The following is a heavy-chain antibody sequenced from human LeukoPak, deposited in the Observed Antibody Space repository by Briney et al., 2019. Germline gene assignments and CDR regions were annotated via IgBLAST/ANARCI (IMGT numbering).Heavy chain of an antibody. Sequence: PGGSLRLSCAASGFTFSSYDMHWVRQAPGKGLEWVSAIGTAGDTYYPGSVKGRFTIFRENAKNSLYLQMNSLRAGDTAVYYCAAANLRLGELSLYYWGQGTLVTVSS. CDR2: IGTAGDT. CDR1: GFTFSSYD. CDR3: AAANLRLGELSLYY. J-gene: IGHJ4*02. V-gene: IGHV3-13*01. D-gene: IGHD3-16*02.